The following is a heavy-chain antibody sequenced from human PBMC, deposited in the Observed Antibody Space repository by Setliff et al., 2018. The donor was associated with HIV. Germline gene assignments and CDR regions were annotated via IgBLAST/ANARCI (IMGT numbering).Heavy chain of an antibody. CDR3: ARDRGAARPVYMDV. V-gene: IGHV1-18*01. CDR2: ISAYNGNT. CDR1: GYTFNSYG. Sequence: ASVKVSCKASGYTFNSYGISWVRQAPGQGLEWMGWISAYNGNTNYAQKLEGRVTMTIDTSTSAAYMELRSLRSDDTAVYYCARDRGAARPVYMDVWGKGTTVTVSS. J-gene: IGHJ6*03. D-gene: IGHD6-6*01.